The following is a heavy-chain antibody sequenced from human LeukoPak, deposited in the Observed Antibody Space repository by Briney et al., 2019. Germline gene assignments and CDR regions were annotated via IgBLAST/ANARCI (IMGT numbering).Heavy chain of an antibody. Sequence: PSQTLSLTCSVSGDFIGTGAHYWSWIRQRPGRGLEWIGFTYYNGRTHTKPSLQSRVSVSVDTSRNQFSPRVTSMTAADTAIYYCTRRIGSGQYSFDYWGQGMLVTVSS. V-gene: IGHV4-31*03. D-gene: IGHD3-10*01. CDR2: TYYNGRT. CDR1: GDFIGTGAHY. CDR3: TRRIGSGQYSFDY. J-gene: IGHJ4*02.